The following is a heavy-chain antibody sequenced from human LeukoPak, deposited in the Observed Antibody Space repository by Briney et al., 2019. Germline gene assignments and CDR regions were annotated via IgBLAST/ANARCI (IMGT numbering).Heavy chain of an antibody. CDR1: GGSFSGYY. V-gene: IGHV4-34*01. CDR3: SIVATISGWDYFDY. J-gene: IGHJ4*02. CDR2: INHSGST. D-gene: IGHD5-12*01. Sequence: SETLSLTCAVYGGSFSGYYWSWIRQPPGEGLEWIGEINHSGSTNYNPSLKSRVTISVDTSKNQFSLRLSSVTAADTAVYYCSIVATISGWDYFDYWGQGTLVTVSS.